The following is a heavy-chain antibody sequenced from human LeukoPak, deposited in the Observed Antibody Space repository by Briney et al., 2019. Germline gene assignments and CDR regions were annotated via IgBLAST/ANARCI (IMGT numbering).Heavy chain of an antibody. CDR3: ARDLGSGWNFDY. CDR1: GFTVSSNY. Sequence: PGGSLRLSCAASGFTVSSNYMYWVRQAPGKGLEWVSIIYSGGSTYYADSVKGRFTISRDNSKSTLYLQMNSLRAEDTAVYYCARDLGSGWNFDYWGQGTLVTVSS. CDR2: IYSGGST. V-gene: IGHV3-53*01. D-gene: IGHD6-19*01. J-gene: IGHJ4*02.